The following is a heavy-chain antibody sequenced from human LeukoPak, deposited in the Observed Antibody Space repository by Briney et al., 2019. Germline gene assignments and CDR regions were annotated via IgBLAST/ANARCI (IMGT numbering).Heavy chain of an antibody. J-gene: IGHJ4*02. CDR2: INGGGNST. V-gene: IGHV3-23*01. D-gene: IGHD1-26*01. CDR3: VTPAVIVRASYSDY. CDR1: GFIFSTYA. Sequence: PGGSLGLSCAASGFIFSTYAMSWVRQAPGKGLEWVSAINGGGNSTYYADSVKGRFTISRDNSKNTLYLQMNSLGVEDTAIYFCVTPAVIVRASYSDYWGQGTLVTVSS.